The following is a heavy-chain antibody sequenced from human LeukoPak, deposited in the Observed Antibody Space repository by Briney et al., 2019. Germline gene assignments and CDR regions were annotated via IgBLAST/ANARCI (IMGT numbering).Heavy chain of an antibody. V-gene: IGHV1-69*04. CDR1: GGTLSSYG. D-gene: IGHD1-26*01. Sequence: SVKVSCKASGGTLSSYGINWVRQAPGQGLEWMGRIIPILGIANYAQKFQGRVTIIADKSTSTAYMELSSLRSEDTAVYYCAREEIVGTTRPDYWGQGTLVLAPS. J-gene: IGHJ4*02. CDR3: AREEIVGTTRPDY. CDR2: IIPILGIA.